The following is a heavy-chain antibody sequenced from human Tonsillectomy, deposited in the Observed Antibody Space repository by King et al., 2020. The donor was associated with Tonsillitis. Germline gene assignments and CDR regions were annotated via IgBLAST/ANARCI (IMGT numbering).Heavy chain of an antibody. J-gene: IGHJ5*02. V-gene: IGHV2-5*01. CDR3: AHRPQYYDFWSGSLGNWFDP. D-gene: IGHD3-3*01. CDR1: GFSLSTRGVG. CDR2: IYWNDDK. Sequence: TLKESGPTLVKPTQTLTLTCTFSGFSLSTRGVGVGWIRQPPGKALEWLALIYWNDDKRYSPSLKSRLTITRDTSKNQVVLIMTNMDPVDTATYYCAHRPQYYDFWSGSLGNWFDPWVQGTLVTVSS.